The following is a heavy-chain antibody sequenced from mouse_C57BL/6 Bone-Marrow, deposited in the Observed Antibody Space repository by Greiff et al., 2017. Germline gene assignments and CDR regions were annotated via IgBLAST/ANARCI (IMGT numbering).Heavy chain of an antibody. D-gene: IGHD4-1*01. CDR3: ARHVTGTYFDV. J-gene: IGHJ1*03. V-gene: IGHV5-6*01. Sequence: EVTLMESGGDLVKPGGSLKLSCAASGFTFSSYGMSWVRQTPDKRLEWVATISSGGSYTYYPDSVKGRFTISRDNAKNTLYLQMSSLKSEDTARYYCARHVTGTYFDVWGTGTTVTVSS. CDR2: ISSGGSYT. CDR1: GFTFSSYG.